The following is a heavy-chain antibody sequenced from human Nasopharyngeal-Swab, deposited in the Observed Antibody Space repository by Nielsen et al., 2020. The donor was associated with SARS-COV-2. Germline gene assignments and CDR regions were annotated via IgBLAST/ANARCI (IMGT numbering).Heavy chain of an antibody. CDR3: AKEGLLRGYSYGYLGDY. CDR2: ISYDGSNK. Sequence: GESLKIYCAASGFTFSSYGMHWVRQAPGKGLEWVAVISYDGSNKYYADSVKGRFTISRDNSKNTLYLQMNSLRAEDTAVYYCAKEGLLRGYSYGYLGDYWGQGTLVTVSS. J-gene: IGHJ4*02. V-gene: IGHV3-30*18. CDR1: GFTFSSYG. D-gene: IGHD5-18*01.